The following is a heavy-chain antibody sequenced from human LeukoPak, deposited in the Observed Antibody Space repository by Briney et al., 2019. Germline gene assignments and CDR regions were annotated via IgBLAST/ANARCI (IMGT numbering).Heavy chain of an antibody. CDR3: ARDPPRSGCSGGSCYYVEAFDI. D-gene: IGHD2-15*01. Sequence: SETLSLTCAVYGGSFSGYYWSWIRQPPGKGLEWIGSIYYSGSTYYNPSLKSRVTISVDTSKNQFSLKLSSVTAADTAVYYCARDPPRSGCSGGSCYYVEAFDIWGQGTMVTVSS. J-gene: IGHJ3*02. V-gene: IGHV4-34*01. CDR2: IYYSGST. CDR1: GGSFSGYY.